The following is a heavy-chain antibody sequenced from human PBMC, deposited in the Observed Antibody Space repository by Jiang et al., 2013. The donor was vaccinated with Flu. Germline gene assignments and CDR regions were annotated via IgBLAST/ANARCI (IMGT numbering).Heavy chain of an antibody. J-gene: IGHJ4*02. CDR3: ARDREEGAIDY. CDR2: ISDISRTI. CDR1: GFTFSSYD. V-gene: IGHV3-48*01. Sequence: AASGFTFSSYDMSWVRQAPGKGLEWVSYISDISRTIYYADSVKGRFTISRDNAKNSLYLQMNSLRVEDSAVYYCARDREEGAIDYWGQGTLVTVSS. D-gene: IGHD1-26*01.